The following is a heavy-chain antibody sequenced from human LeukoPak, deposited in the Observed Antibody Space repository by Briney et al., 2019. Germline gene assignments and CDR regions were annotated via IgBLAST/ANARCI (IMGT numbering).Heavy chain of an antibody. V-gene: IGHV3-48*01. CDR3: ARGVGAFDI. J-gene: IGHJ3*02. CDR1: GFTFSSYS. Sequence: SGGSLRLSCAASGFTFSSYSMNWVRQAPGKGLEWVSYISSSSSTIYYADSVKGRFTISRDKAKNSLYLQMNSLRAEDTAVYYCARGVGAFDIWGQGTMVTVSS. CDR2: ISSSSSTI.